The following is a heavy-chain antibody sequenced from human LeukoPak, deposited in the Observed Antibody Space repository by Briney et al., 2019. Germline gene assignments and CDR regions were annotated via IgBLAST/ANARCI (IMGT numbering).Heavy chain of an antibody. V-gene: IGHV4-38-2*02. Sequence: SETLSLTCPVSGYSISSGYYWGWIRQPPGKGLEWIGSIYHSGSTYYNPSLKSRVTISVDTSKNQFSLKLSSVTAADTAVYYCARGGRLDYFDYWGQGTLVTVSS. CDR2: IYHSGST. D-gene: IGHD3-16*01. J-gene: IGHJ4*02. CDR1: GYSISSGYY. CDR3: ARGGRLDYFDY.